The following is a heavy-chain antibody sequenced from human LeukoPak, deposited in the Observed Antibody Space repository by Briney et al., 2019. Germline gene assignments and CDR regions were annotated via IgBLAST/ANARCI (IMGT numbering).Heavy chain of an antibody. CDR1: GYSSTTYW. V-gene: IGHV5-51*01. Sequence: GESLKISCKGSGYSSTTYWIAWVRQTPGKGLEWMGIIDPRDSDTRYSPSLQGQVTISADKSISTAYLQWSSLKASDTGIYYCARHGYTSDWSYAFDIWGQGTMVTVSS. D-gene: IGHD6-19*01. CDR3: ARHGYTSDWSYAFDI. CDR2: IDPRDSDT. J-gene: IGHJ3*02.